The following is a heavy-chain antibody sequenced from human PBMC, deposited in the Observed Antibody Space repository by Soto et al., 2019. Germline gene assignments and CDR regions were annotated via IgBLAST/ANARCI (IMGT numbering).Heavy chain of an antibody. J-gene: IGHJ6*02. D-gene: IGHD2-8*02. CDR2: ISYDGSNK. CDR3: AKVLVENNTEWTYYYYGMDV. V-gene: IGHV3-30*18. Sequence: PGGSLRLSCAASGFTFSGYGMHWVCQAPGKGLEWVAVISYDGSNKYYADSVKGRFTISRDNSKNTLYLQMNSLRAEDTAVYYCAKVLVENNTEWTYYYYGMDVWGQGSTVTVSS. CDR1: GFTFSGYG.